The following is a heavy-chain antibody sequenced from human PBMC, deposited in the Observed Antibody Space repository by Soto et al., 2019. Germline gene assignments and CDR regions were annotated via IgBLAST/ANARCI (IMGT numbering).Heavy chain of an antibody. CDR2: IYYSGST. CDR3: ARWVAGTVGDY. V-gene: IGHV4-59*08. CDR1: GGSISSYY. D-gene: IGHD6-19*01. J-gene: IGHJ4*02. Sequence: SETLSLTCTVSGGSISSYYWSWIRQPPGKGLEWIGYIYYSGSTNYNPSLKSRVTISVDTSKNQFSLKLSSVTAADTAVYYCARWVAGTVGDYWGQGTLVTVSS.